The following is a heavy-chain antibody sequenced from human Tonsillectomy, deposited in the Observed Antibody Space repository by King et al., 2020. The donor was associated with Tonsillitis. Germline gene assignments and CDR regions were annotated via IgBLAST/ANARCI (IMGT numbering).Heavy chain of an antibody. Sequence: QLVQSGAEVKKPGASVKVSCKASGYTFTSYYMHWGRQAPGQGLEWMGIINPSGGSTNYAQKFQDRVTMTRDTFTSTVYMQLSSLRSDDTAVYYCARAPVEPAQTHFDYWGQGTLVSVSS. D-gene: IGHD2-15*01. CDR3: ARAPVEPAQTHFDY. J-gene: IGHJ4*02. V-gene: IGHV1-46*01. CDR2: INPSGGST. CDR1: GYTFTSYY.